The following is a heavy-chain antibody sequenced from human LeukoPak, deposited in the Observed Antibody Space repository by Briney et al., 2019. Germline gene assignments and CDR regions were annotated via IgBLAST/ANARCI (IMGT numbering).Heavy chain of an antibody. V-gene: IGHV4-34*01. Sequence: SETLSLTCAVYGGSFSGYYWSWIRQPPGKGLEWIREINYSGNTNYNPSLKSRVTISLDTSKNQFSLKLSSVTAADTAVYYCARETRDYYVSGNYYFDYWGQGTLVTVSS. J-gene: IGHJ4*02. CDR2: INYSGNT. CDR1: GGSFSGYY. CDR3: ARETRDYYVSGNYYFDY. D-gene: IGHD3-10*01.